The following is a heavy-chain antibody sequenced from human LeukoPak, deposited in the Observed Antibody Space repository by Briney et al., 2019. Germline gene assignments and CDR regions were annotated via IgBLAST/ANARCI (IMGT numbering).Heavy chain of an antibody. Sequence: GGSLRLSCAASGFTFSSYGMHWVRQAPGKGLEWVAVISYDGSNKYYADSVKGRFTISRDNSKNTLYLQMNSLRAEDTAVYYCAKEESSWYVGYFDYWGQGTLVTVSS. CDR3: AKEESSWYVGYFDY. D-gene: IGHD6-13*01. CDR1: GFTFSSYG. J-gene: IGHJ4*02. V-gene: IGHV3-30*18. CDR2: ISYDGSNK.